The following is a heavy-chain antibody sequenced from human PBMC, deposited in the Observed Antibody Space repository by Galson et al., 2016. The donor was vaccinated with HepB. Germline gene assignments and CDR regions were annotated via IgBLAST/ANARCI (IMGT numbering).Heavy chain of an antibody. CDR1: GDSITSSGYS. V-gene: IGHV4-31*11. Sequence: TLSLTCAVSGDSITSSGYSWVWIRQPPGKGLEWIGYIYYSGSTYYNPSLKSRVTISVDTSKNQFSLKLSSVTAADTAVYYCARGTYGGRFFDYWGQGTLVTVSS. J-gene: IGHJ4*02. CDR2: IYYSGST. D-gene: IGHD4-23*01. CDR3: ARGTYGGRFFDY.